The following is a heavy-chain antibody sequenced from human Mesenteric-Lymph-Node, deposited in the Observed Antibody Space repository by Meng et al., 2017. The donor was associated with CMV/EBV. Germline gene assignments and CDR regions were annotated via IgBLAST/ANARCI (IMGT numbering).Heavy chain of an antibody. CDR1: GYTFHTYD. V-gene: IGHV1-8*01. CDR2: KNPSSDNT. J-gene: IGHJ6*02. CDR3: ATMGDPSAAASYAMDV. D-gene: IGHD6-13*01. Sequence: ASVNVSCKAAGYTFHTYDINWVRQAFGQGPEWMGWKNPSSDNTGYAQKFRGRVTMTIDTSTSTAYMELRSLRAEDTAVYYCATMGDPSAAASYAMDVWGQGTTVTVSS.